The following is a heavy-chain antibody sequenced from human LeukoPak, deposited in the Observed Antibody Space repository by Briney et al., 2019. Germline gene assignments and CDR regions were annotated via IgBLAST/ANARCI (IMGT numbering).Heavy chain of an antibody. Sequence: SETLSLTCTVSGGSISSYYWSRIRQPAGKGLEWSGRTYTSGSTNYNPSLKSRVTMSVDTSKKQFSLKLSSVTAADTAVYYCARVIGEQETSYYYYGMDVWGQGTTVTVSS. D-gene: IGHD3-10*01. CDR2: TYTSGST. V-gene: IGHV4-4*07. CDR3: ARVIGEQETSYYYYGMDV. CDR1: GGSISSYY. J-gene: IGHJ6*02.